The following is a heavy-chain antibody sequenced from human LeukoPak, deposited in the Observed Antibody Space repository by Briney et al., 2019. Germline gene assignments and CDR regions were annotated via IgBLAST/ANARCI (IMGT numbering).Heavy chain of an antibody. CDR2: IYYSGST. V-gene: IGHV4-39*01. J-gene: IGHJ6*02. CDR1: GGSISSSSYY. CDR3: ATTPRYYDFWSGYSLNSYYYYGMDV. D-gene: IGHD3-3*01. Sequence: SETLSLTCTVSGGSISSSSYYWGWIRQPPGKGLEWIGSIYYSGSTYYNPSLKSRVTISVDTSKNQFSLKLSSVTAADTAVYYCATTPRYYDFWSGYSLNSYYYYGMDVWGQGTTVTVSS.